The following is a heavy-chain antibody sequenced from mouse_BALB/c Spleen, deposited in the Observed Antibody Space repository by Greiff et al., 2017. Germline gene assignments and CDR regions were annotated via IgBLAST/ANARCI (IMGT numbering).Heavy chain of an antibody. J-gene: IGHJ2*01. CDR2: ISSGGST. CDR3: GESRVGGFFDY. D-gene: IGHD1-3*01. CDR1: GFSFSSYA. Sequence: DVQLVESGGGLVQPGGSLKLSCAASGFSFSSYAMSWVRQTPEKRLEWVASISSGGSTYYPDSVKGRFTISRDNARNILYLQMSSLRYEDAAMYYCGESRVGGFFDYWGQGTTLTVSS. V-gene: IGHV5-6-5*01.